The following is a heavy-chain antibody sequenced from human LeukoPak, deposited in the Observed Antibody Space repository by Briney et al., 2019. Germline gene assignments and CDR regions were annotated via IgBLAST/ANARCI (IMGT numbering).Heavy chain of an antibody. D-gene: IGHD5-12*01. CDR1: GFPLSTYA. Sequence: ASVKVSCKASGFPLSTYAIHWVRQAPGQSLAWVGWINAGNGKTEYAQKLHDRVTITRDTSARTADMELSSLSSEDTAVYYCARASIVATRYYFYGMDVWGKGTTVIVSS. V-gene: IGHV1-3*01. CDR2: INAGNGKT. J-gene: IGHJ6*04. CDR3: ARASIVATRYYFYGMDV.